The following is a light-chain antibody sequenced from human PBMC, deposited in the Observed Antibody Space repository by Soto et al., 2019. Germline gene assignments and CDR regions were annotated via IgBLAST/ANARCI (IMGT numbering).Light chain of an antibody. CDR1: SSDVGAYNY. J-gene: IGLJ1*01. CDR3: SSYTSSATYV. V-gene: IGLV2-14*03. Sequence: QSALTQPASVSGSPGQSITISCTGTSSDVGAYNYVSWYQHHPGKAPKLIIYGVTNRPSGLSNRFSGSKSGNTASLTISGLQAEDEADYICSSYTSSATYVFGTGTKVTVL. CDR2: GVT.